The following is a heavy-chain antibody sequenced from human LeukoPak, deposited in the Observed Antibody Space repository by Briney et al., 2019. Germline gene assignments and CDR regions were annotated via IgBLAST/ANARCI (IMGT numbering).Heavy chain of an antibody. CDR1: GFTFGDYA. D-gene: IGHD6-19*01. Sequence: PGGSLRLSCSASGFTFGDYAMSWFRQAPGKRLEWVGFIRSRAYGGTTEYAASVKGRFTISRDDSKSIAYLQMNSLKTEDTAVYYCTREVYSSGSAGPDYWGRGTLVTVSS. CDR3: TREVYSSGSAGPDY. J-gene: IGHJ4*02. CDR2: IRSRAYGGTT. V-gene: IGHV3-49*03.